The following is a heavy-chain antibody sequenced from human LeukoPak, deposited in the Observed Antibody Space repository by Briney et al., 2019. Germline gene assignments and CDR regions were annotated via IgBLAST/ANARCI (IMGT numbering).Heavy chain of an antibody. J-gene: IGHJ3*02. D-gene: IGHD1-26*01. CDR3: ARVNRVGANGAFDI. Sequence: GGSLRLSCAASGLTLSIYAMHWVRQPTGKGLEWVSAIAPSGDTYYPGSVKGRFTISRENAKNSLYLEMNSLRAGDTAVYYCARVNRVGANGAFDIWGQGTMVTVSS. CDR2: IAPSGDT. V-gene: IGHV3-13*01. CDR1: GLTLSIYA.